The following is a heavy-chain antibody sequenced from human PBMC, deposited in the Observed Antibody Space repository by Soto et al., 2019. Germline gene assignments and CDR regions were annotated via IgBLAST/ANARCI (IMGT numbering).Heavy chain of an antibody. CDR1: GFRFDDYN. Sequence: PGGSLRLSCAASGFRFDDYNIHWVRQAPGKGPEWVSLITWNGGNSYYADSVKGRFTISRDGTTESVSLQMTSLKREDTGLYFCARETLSYGSALDVWGQGTTVTVSS. V-gene: IGHV3-43*01. CDR2: ITWNGGNS. CDR3: ARETLSYGSALDV. D-gene: IGHD3-16*01. J-gene: IGHJ6*02.